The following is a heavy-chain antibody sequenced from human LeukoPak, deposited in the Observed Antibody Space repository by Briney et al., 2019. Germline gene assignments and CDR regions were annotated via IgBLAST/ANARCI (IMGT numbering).Heavy chain of an antibody. D-gene: IGHD4-4*01. V-gene: IGHV3-9*01. CDR3: AKALGTTVTTSWFDP. CDR1: GFTFDDYA. J-gene: IGHJ5*02. CDR2: ISWNSGSI. Sequence: GRSLRLSCAASGFTFDDYAMHWVRQAPGKGLEWVSGISWNSGSIGYADSVKGRFTISRDNAKNSLYLQMNSLRAEDTALYYCAKALGTTVTTSWFDPWGQGTLVTVSS.